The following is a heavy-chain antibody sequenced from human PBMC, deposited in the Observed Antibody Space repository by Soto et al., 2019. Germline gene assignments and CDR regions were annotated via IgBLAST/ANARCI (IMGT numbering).Heavy chain of an antibody. CDR1: GFTFSDYY. CDR3: AREGSSDMATIHLDY. V-gene: IGHV3-11*01. J-gene: IGHJ4*02. D-gene: IGHD5-12*01. CDR2: ISSSGSTI. Sequence: GGSLRLSCAASGFTFSDYYMSWIRQAPGKGLEWVSYISSSGSTIYYADSVKGRFTISRDNAKNSLYLQMNSLRAEDTAVYYCAREGSSDMATIHLDYWGQGTLVTVSS.